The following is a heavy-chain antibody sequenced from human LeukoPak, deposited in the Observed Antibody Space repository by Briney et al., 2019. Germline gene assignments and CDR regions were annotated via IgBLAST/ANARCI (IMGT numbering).Heavy chain of an antibody. Sequence: SETLPLTCTVSGASVTDYYWSWIRQSPGKGLEWISYIHHSGNSDYNPSPRSRVTTSLDTSKNQFSLNLISVTAADTAVYYCTRGHWGLQSWSQGTLVTVSS. D-gene: IGHD7-27*01. CDR2: IHHSGNS. CDR3: TRGHWGLQS. CDR1: GASVTDYY. J-gene: IGHJ5*02. V-gene: IGHV4-59*02.